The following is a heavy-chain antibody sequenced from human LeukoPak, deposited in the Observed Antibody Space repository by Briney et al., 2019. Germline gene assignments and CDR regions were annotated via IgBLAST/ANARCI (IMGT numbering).Heavy chain of an antibody. CDR1: GYTFTSYD. D-gene: IGHD2-21*01. CDR3: ARGDWFDP. Sequence: GASVKVSCKASGYTFTSYDIHWVRQAPGQGLEWMGWVSGYNGNTNYARKFEGRVAMTTDTSSSTAYVELRSLRSDDTAIYYCARGDWFDPWGQGTLVTVSS. V-gene: IGHV1-18*01. CDR2: VSGYNGNT. J-gene: IGHJ5*02.